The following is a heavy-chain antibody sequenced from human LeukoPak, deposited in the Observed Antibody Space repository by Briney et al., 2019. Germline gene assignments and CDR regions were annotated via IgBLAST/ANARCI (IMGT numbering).Heavy chain of an antibody. J-gene: IGHJ4*02. CDR1: GGSISSYY. V-gene: IGHV4-59*01. Sequence: SETLSLTCTVSGGSISSYYWSWIRQPPGKGLEWIGYIYYSGSTNYNPSLKSRVTISVDTSKNQFSLKLSSVTAADTAVYYCARDRDGSGWLFDYWGQGTLVTVSS. D-gene: IGHD6-19*01. CDR2: IYYSGST. CDR3: ARDRDGSGWLFDY.